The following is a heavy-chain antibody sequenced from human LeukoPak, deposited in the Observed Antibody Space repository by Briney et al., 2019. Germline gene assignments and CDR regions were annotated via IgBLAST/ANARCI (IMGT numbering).Heavy chain of an antibody. J-gene: IGHJ4*02. CDR3: AKINAGWDFWSVYYGYFDY. CDR1: GFSFDDSA. CDR2: LSWNGGNI. D-gene: IGHD3-3*01. Sequence: GGSLTLSCAASGFSFDDSAMLWLPQAPGKGLEGVSILSWNGGNIGYAVSVKGRFTVSRDNTKNSLYLQMSSLRAEDTAFNYRAKINAGWDFWSVYYGYFDYWGKGTLVTVSS. V-gene: IGHV3-9*01.